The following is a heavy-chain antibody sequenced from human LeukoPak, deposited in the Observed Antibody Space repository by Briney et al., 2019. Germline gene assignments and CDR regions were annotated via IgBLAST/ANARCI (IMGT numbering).Heavy chain of an antibody. D-gene: IGHD6-13*01. V-gene: IGHV1-2*02. CDR2: INPNSGGT. Sequence: GASVKVSCKASGYTFTNYYMHWVRQAPGQGLEWMGWINPNSGGTNYAQKFQGRVTMTRDTSISTAYMELSRLRSDDTAVYYCARAGEIAAAGTLYNWVDPWGQGTLVTVSS. J-gene: IGHJ5*02. CDR1: GYTFTNYY. CDR3: ARAGEIAAAGTLYNWVDP.